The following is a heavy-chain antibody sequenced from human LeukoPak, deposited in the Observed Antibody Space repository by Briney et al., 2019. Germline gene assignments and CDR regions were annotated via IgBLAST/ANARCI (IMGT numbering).Heavy chain of an antibody. CDR1: GYTFTGYY. CDR3: ARDGAWGASFDP. D-gene: IGHD3-16*01. CDR2: INPNSGGT. V-gene: IGHV1-2*02. J-gene: IGHJ5*02. Sequence: ASVTVSCKASGYTFTGYYMHWVRQAPGQGLEWMGWINPNSGGTNYAQKFQGRVTMTRDTSISTAYMELSRLRSDDTAVYYCARDGAWGASFDPWGQGTLVTVFS.